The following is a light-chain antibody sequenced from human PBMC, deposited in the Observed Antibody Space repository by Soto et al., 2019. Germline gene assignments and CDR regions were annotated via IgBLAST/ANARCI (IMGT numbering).Light chain of an antibody. V-gene: IGKV3-15*01. CDR2: GAS. Sequence: EIVMTQSPATLSVSPGERATLSCRASQSVSSKLAWYQQKPGQAPRVLIFGASTRAAGIPARFSGSGSGTEFTLTISSLQSEDFAVYCCQHYIDWPPTWTFGQGTRVEIK. CDR3: QHYIDWPPTWT. CDR1: QSVSSK. J-gene: IGKJ1*01.